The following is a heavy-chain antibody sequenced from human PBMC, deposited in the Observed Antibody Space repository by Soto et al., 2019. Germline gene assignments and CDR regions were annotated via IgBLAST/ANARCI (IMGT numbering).Heavy chain of an antibody. J-gene: IGHJ4*02. Sequence: GGALRLSCAASRFVFSSYSMHWVRQAPGKGLEWVAVISYDGSDKYYADSVKGRFTISRDNSKNTLNLQMNSLRADDTAVYYCAKALGELSPESYDYWGQGP. D-gene: IGHD3-16*02. CDR2: ISYDGSDK. CDR3: AKALGELSPESYDY. V-gene: IGHV3-30*18. CDR1: RFVFSSYS.